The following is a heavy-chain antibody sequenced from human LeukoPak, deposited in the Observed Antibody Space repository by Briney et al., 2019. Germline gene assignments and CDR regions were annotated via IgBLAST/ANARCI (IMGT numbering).Heavy chain of an antibody. V-gene: IGHV1-18*01. CDR2: ISGYNGNT. CDR3: ARPRVAGSFDY. Sequence: ASVKVSCKPSGYTFASYGISWVRQAPGQGLEWMGWISGYNGNTNYAQNLQGRVTMTTDTSTTTVYMELRSLRSDDAAVYYCARPRVAGSFDYWGQGTLVTVSS. J-gene: IGHJ4*02. D-gene: IGHD6-19*01. CDR1: GYTFASYG.